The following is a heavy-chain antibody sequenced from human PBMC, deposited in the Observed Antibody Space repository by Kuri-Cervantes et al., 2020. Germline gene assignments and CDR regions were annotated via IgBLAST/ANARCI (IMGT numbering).Heavy chain of an antibody. CDR3: AKDHYGGNSRGAFDI. D-gene: IGHD4-23*01. J-gene: IGHJ3*02. CDR1: GFTFSSYA. Sequence: GGSLRLSCAASGFTFSSYAMNWVRQAPGKGLEWVSSISVDEGRTYYTDSVKGRFTISRDNSNNTVYVQMNSLRDEDTAMYYCAKDHYGGNSRGAFDIWDQWTMVTVSS. CDR2: ISVDEGRT. V-gene: IGHV3-23*01.